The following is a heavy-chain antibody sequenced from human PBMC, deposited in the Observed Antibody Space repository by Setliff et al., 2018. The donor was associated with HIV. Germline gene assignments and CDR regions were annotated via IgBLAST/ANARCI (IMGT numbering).Heavy chain of an antibody. Sequence: SETLSLTCTVSGGSISSNNYYWGWIRQPPGKGLEWIASIYYSGSTYYNPSLKSRITISVDTSKNQFSLRLSSVTAADTAVYYCAREADGIDFWGQGTLVTVSS. V-gene: IGHV4-39*02. CDR3: AREADGIDF. J-gene: IGHJ4*02. CDR1: GGSISSNNYY. CDR2: IYYSGST. D-gene: IGHD2-15*01.